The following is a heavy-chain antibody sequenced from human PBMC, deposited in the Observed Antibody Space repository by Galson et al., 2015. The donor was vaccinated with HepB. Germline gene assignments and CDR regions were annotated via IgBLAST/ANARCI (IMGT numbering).Heavy chain of an antibody. D-gene: IGHD4-11*01. Sequence: SVKVSCKAFGYTFTTSDYMHWVRQAPGQRLEWMGIINPSDGIANYTQNFQGRVTMTRDTSTNTVYIEVSSLRSDDTAVYYCARAADQYFDYWGQGTPVTVSS. CDR2: INPSDGIA. CDR3: ARAADQYFDY. V-gene: IGHV1-46*01. J-gene: IGHJ4*02. CDR1: GYTFTTSDY.